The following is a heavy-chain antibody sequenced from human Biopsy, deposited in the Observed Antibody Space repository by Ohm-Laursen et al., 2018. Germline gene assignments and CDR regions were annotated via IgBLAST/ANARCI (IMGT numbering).Heavy chain of an antibody. CDR2: ISSSSGIL. V-gene: IGHV3-48*01. J-gene: IGHJ4*02. Sequence: SLRLSCAASGFTFSNYSMNWVRQAPGKGLEWVSYISSSSGILYYADSVKGRFTISRDNAKNSLYLQMNSLRAEDTAVYYCARGPSGVATIGRGQGTLVTVSS. D-gene: IGHD5-24*01. CDR3: ARGPSGVATIG. CDR1: GFTFSNYS.